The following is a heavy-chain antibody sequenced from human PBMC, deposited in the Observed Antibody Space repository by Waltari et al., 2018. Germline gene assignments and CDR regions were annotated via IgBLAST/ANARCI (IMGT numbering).Heavy chain of an antibody. J-gene: IGHJ4*02. Sequence: QVQLQQSGPGLVKPSQTLSLTCAISGDSVSSSSAAWNWIGQSPSRGLEWLGRTYYRSQWYHDYAVFVKSRITINPDTSKNQFSLQLNSVTPEDTAVYYCTRTRGKVAATDYWGQGTLVTVSS. CDR1: GDSVSSSSAA. D-gene: IGHD6-13*01. CDR2: TYYRSQWYH. V-gene: IGHV6-1*01. CDR3: TRTRGKVAATDY.